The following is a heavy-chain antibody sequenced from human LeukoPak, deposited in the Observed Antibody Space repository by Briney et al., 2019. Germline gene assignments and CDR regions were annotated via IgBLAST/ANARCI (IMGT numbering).Heavy chain of an antibody. Sequence: GASVKVSCKASGYTFTSYYIHWVRQAPGQGLEWMGIINPSGGSTSYAQKFQGRVTMTRDTSTSTVYMELSSLGSEDTAVYYCARASKVVVGSIDYWGQGTLVTVSS. J-gene: IGHJ4*02. CDR2: INPSGGST. CDR3: ARASKVVVGSIDY. V-gene: IGHV1-46*01. D-gene: IGHD3-22*01. CDR1: GYTFTSYY.